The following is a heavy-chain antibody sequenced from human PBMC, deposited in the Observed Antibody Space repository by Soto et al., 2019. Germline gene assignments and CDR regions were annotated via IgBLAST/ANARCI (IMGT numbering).Heavy chain of an antibody. Sequence: GASVKVSCKASGYTFTSYYMHWVRQAPGQGLEWMGWISAYNGNTNYAQKLQGRVTMTTDTSTSTAYMELRSLRSDDTAVYYCARDRHDFWSGSYYFDYWGQGTLVTVSS. J-gene: IGHJ4*02. D-gene: IGHD3-3*01. V-gene: IGHV1-18*04. CDR1: GYTFTSYY. CDR2: ISAYNGNT. CDR3: ARDRHDFWSGSYYFDY.